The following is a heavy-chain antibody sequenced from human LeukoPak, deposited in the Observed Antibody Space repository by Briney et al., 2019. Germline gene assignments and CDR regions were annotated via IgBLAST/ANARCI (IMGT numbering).Heavy chain of an antibody. J-gene: IGHJ5*02. D-gene: IGHD3-10*01. CDR2: IIPIFGTA. Sequence: GASVKVSCKASGGTFSSYAISWVRQAPGQGLEWMGGIIPIFGTANYAQKFQGRVTITADESTSTAYMELCSLRSEDTAVYYCARGVRGVQNWFDPWGQGTLVTVSS. CDR3: ARGVRGVQNWFDP. V-gene: IGHV1-69*13. CDR1: GGTFSSYA.